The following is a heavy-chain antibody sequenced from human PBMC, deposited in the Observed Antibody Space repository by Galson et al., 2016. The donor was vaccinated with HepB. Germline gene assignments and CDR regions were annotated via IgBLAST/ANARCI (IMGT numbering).Heavy chain of an antibody. J-gene: IGHJ6*02. V-gene: IGHV1-8*01. Sequence: SVKVSCKASGYTFTSYDLNWVRQAPGQGLECMGWMNPNSGNTGYAPKFQGRVTMTWDTSISTAYVELSSLPSEDTAVYYCARTLVRGVFGKDVWVQGTTVTVSS. CDR3: ARTLVRGVFGKDV. D-gene: IGHD3-10*01. CDR1: GYTFTSYD. CDR2: MNPNSGNT.